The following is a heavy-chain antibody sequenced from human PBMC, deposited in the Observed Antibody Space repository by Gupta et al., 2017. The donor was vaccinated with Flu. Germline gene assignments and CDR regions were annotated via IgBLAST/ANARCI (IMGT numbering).Heavy chain of an antibody. Sequence: QITLKESGPTLVKPTQTLTLTCTFSGFSLSTSGVGVGWIRQPPGKALEWLALIYWNDDKRYSPSLKSRLTITKDTSKNQVVLTMTNMDPVDTATYYYAHSPTAGYCSSTSCPTEYWYFDLWGRGTLVTVSS. CDR1: GFSLSTSGVG. V-gene: IGHV2-5*01. D-gene: IGHD2-2*01. CDR2: IYWNDDK. CDR3: AHSPTAGYCSSTSCPTEYWYFDL. J-gene: IGHJ2*01.